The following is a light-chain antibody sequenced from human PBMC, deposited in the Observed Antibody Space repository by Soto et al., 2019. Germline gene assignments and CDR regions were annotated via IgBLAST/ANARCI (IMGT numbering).Light chain of an antibody. CDR3: QSYDSSLSAYVV. Sequence: QSVLTQPPSVSGAPGQRVTISCTGSSSNIGARYDVHWYQQLPGTAPKLLIYADSNRPSGVPDRFSGSKSGTSASLAITGLQAEDEADYYCQSYDSSLSAYVVFGGGTKLTVL. CDR2: ADS. V-gene: IGLV1-40*01. CDR1: SSNIGARYD. J-gene: IGLJ2*01.